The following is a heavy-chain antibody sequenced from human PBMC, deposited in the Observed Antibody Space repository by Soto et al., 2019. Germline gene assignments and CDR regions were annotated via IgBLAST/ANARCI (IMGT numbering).Heavy chain of an antibody. CDR3: AKAHVMVLGRSTFHX. D-gene: IGHD3-10*01. CDR2: IYHGGTT. V-gene: IGHV4-38-2*02. J-gene: IGHJ4*01. CDR1: GYSISSCSY. Sequence: SATLSLTCTVSGYSISSCSYWGWIRQPPGKGPECIASIYHGGTTFYNPSLKSRVTVSVDKSNNQFSLKLRSVSAADTAVYYCAKAHVMVLGRSTFHXWGHGTRLTVSX.